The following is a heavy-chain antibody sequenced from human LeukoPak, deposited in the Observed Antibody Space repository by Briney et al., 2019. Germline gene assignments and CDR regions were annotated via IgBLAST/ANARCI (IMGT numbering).Heavy chain of an antibody. Sequence: GGSLRLSCAASGFTFSSYAMSWVRQAPGKGLEWVSAISGSGGSTYYADSVKGRFTISSDNSKNTLYLQMNSLRAEDTAVYYCAKDLDIVVVPAAIARGYWGQGTLVTVSS. V-gene: IGHV3-23*01. CDR2: ISGSGGST. CDR1: GFTFSSYA. J-gene: IGHJ4*02. CDR3: AKDLDIVVVPAAIARGY. D-gene: IGHD2-2*02.